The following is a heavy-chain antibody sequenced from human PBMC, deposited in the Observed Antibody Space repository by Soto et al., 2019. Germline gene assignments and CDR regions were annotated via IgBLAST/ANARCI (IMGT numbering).Heavy chain of an antibody. CDR3: AKSQASWVAATGY. D-gene: IGHD2-15*01. V-gene: IGHV3-23*01. CDR2: ISGSGGST. Sequence: EVQLLESGGGLVQPGGSLRLSCAASGFTFSSYAMSWVRQAPGKGLEWVSAISGSGGSTYYADSVKGRFTISRDDSKNTLYLQMNSLRAEDTAVYYCAKSQASWVAATGYWGQGTLVTVSS. CDR1: GFTFSSYA. J-gene: IGHJ4*02.